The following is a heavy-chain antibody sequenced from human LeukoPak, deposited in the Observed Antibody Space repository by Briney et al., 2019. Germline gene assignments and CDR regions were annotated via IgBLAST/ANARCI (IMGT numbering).Heavy chain of an antibody. D-gene: IGHD1-26*01. CDR1: GGSISSYY. V-gene: IGHV4-59*01. J-gene: IGHJ4*02. CDR2: IYYSGST. Sequence: SETLSLTCTVSGGSISSYYWSWIRQPAGKGLEWIGYIYYSGSTNYNPSLKSRVTISVDTSKNQFSLKLSSVTAADTAVYYCARGNSGSYYGENDYWGQGTLVTVSS. CDR3: ARGNSGSYYGENDY.